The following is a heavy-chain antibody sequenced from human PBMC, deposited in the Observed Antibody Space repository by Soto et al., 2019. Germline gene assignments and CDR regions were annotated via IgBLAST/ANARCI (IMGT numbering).Heavy chain of an antibody. D-gene: IGHD2-15*01. V-gene: IGHV4-59*01. Sequence: SETLSLTCTVSGGSISSYYWSWIRQPPGKGLEWIGYIYYSGSTNYNPSLKSRVTISVDTSKNQFSLKLSSVTAADTAVYYCARDLGQYCRGGSCYLTGGWFDPWGQGTMVTV. CDR3: ARDLGQYCRGGSCYLTGGWFDP. CDR2: IYYSGST. CDR1: GGSISSYY. J-gene: IGHJ5*02.